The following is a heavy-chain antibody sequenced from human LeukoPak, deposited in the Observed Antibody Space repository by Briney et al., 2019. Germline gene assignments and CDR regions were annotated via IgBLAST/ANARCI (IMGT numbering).Heavy chain of an antibody. D-gene: IGHD1-26*01. V-gene: IGHV3-21*04. CDR1: GFTFSSYS. Sequence: GGSLRLSCAASGFTFSSYSMNWVRQAPGKGLEWVSSISSSSSYIYYADSVKGRFTISRDNSKNTLYLQMNSLRAEDTAVYYCAKDSQTLKRATFFDYWGQGTLVTVSS. CDR3: AKDSQTLKRATFFDY. J-gene: IGHJ4*02. CDR2: ISSSSSYI.